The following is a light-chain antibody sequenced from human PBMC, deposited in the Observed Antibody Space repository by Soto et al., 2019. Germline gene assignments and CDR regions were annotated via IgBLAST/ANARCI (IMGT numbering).Light chain of an antibody. Sequence: QSALTQPASVSGSPGQSITISCTGTSSDVGGYNYVSWYQQHPGKAPKVLICDVTNRPSGVSNRFSGSKSGNTASLTISGLQTEDEADYYCSSFASSIPLVFGGGTKLTVL. CDR3: SSFASSIPLV. CDR1: SSDVGGYNY. V-gene: IGLV2-14*03. J-gene: IGLJ2*01. CDR2: DVT.